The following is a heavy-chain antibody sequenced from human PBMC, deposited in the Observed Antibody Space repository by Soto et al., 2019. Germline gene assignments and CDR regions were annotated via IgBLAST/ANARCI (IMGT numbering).Heavy chain of an antibody. J-gene: IGHJ6*02. CDR1: GFTLSSYS. V-gene: IGHV3-21*01. CDR3: ARDSGYGYYYYGMDV. Sequence: EVQLVESGGGLVKPGGSLRLSCAASGFTLSSYSMNWVRQAPGKGLEWVSSISSSSSYIYYADSVKGRFTISRDNAKNSLYLQMNSLRAEDTAVYYCARDSGYGYYYYGMDVWGQGTTVTVSS. CDR2: ISSSSSYI. D-gene: IGHD5-12*01.